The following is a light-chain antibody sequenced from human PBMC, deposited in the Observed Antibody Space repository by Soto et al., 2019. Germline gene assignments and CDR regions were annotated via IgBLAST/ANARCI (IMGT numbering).Light chain of an antibody. V-gene: IGLV2-11*01. CDR3: CSYAGIYTP. CDR2: DVS. Sequence: QSVLTQPRSVSGSPGQSVTNSCTGTSSDVGGYDYVSWYQQHPGKAPKLMIYDVSKRPSGVPDRFSGSKSGNTASLTISGLQAEDEADYYCCSYAGIYTPFGGGTKVTVL. CDR1: SSDVGGYDY. J-gene: IGLJ2*01.